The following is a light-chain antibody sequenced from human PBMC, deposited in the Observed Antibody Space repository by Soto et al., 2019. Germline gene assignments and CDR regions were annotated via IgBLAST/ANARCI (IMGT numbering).Light chain of an antibody. Sequence: EIVMTQSPGTLSVFPGERATLSCRASQSVRTNLAWYQQKPGQAPRLLIYGASTRAPGIPARFSGSGAGTELTLNISSLQSEDFAVYYCQQYNDWPGTFGQGTTLEVK. J-gene: IGKJ2*01. V-gene: IGKV3-15*01. CDR3: QQYNDWPGT. CDR1: QSVRTN. CDR2: GAS.